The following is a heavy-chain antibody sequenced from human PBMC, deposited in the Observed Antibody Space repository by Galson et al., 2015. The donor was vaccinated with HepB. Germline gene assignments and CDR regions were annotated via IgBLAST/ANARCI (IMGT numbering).Heavy chain of an antibody. CDR1: GFTFSSFA. J-gene: IGHJ4*02. Sequence: SLRLSCAASGFTFSSFAMSWVRQAPGKGLEWVSSISDSGGYANYADSVKGRFTISRDNSKNTLYLQMNSLRAEDTAVYYCAKGLRFEGKDPATDNYDILTGPDQWGQGTLVTVSS. CDR3: AKGLRFEGKDPATDNYDILTGPDQ. V-gene: IGHV3-23*01. D-gene: IGHD3-9*01. CDR2: ISDSGGYA.